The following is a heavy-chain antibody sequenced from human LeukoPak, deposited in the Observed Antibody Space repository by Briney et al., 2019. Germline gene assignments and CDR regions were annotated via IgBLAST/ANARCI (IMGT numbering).Heavy chain of an antibody. CDR3: ASVGGSSSWSDPDDY. D-gene: IGHD6-13*01. J-gene: IGHJ4*02. Sequence: GGSLRLSCAASGFTFSSYEMNWVRQAPGKGLEWVSYISSSGSTIYYADSVKGRFTISRDNAKNSLSLHMNSLRADDTAVYYCASVGGSSSWSDPDDYWGQGTLVTVSS. CDR1: GFTFSSYE. CDR2: ISSSGSTI. V-gene: IGHV3-48*03.